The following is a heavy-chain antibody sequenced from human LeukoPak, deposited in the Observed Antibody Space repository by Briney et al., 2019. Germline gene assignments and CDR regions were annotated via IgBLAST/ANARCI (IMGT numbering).Heavy chain of an antibody. D-gene: IGHD5-18*01. CDR2: IKSDGKIT. CDR3: ARDAVDTANAV. V-gene: IGHV3-74*01. Sequence: GGSLRLSCAASGFTFNNYWMHWVRQAPGKGLVWVSRIKSDGKITTYADSVKGRFTISRDNAKNTLYLQMNSLRAEDTAVYYCARDAVDTANAVWGQGTTVTVSS. CDR1: GFTFNNYW. J-gene: IGHJ6*02.